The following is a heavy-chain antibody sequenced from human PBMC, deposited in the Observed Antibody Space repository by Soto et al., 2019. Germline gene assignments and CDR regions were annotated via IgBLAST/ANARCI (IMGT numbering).Heavy chain of an antibody. D-gene: IGHD1-26*01. CDR1: ESTVSRDW. CDR3: GGRVGDAF. J-gene: IGHJ4*02. CDR2: INQDGREK. Sequence: EVHLVESGGGLVQTGGSLRLSCAIFESTVSRDWMNWVRQAPGKGLEWVAHINQDGREKYYVDSVKGRFTISRDNAKKSLYLQVNSLRLAVMTMYYCGGRVGDAFWGQGTLVTGSS. V-gene: IGHV3-7*01.